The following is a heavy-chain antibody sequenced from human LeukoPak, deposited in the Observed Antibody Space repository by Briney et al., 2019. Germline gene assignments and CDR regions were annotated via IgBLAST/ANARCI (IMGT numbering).Heavy chain of an antibody. J-gene: IGHJ6*02. Sequence: SETLSLTCTVSGGSISSYYWSWIRQPPGKGLEWIGYIYYSGSTNYNPSLKSRVTISVDTSKNQFSLKLSSVTAADTAVYYCARVVEEDCSGGSCYSYYYGMDVWGQGTTVTVSS. V-gene: IGHV4-59*01. D-gene: IGHD2-15*01. CDR2: IYYSGST. CDR3: ARVVEEDCSGGSCYSYYYGMDV. CDR1: GGSISSYY.